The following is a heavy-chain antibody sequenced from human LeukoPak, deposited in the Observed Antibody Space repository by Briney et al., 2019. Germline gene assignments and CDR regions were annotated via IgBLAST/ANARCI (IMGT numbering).Heavy chain of an antibody. Sequence: AAVKVSCKASGYTFTSYDINWGRQAPGQGVEWMGWMNPNSGNTGYAQKFQGRGTMTRNTTKSTAYMELSSLISEDTAVYYCARGEWVFPWGQGTLVTVSS. CDR2: MNPNSGNT. J-gene: IGHJ5*02. V-gene: IGHV1-8*01. D-gene: IGHD1-26*01. CDR1: GYTFTSYD. CDR3: ARGEWVFP.